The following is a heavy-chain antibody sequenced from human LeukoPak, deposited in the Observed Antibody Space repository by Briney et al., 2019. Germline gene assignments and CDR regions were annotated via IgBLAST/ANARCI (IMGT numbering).Heavy chain of an antibody. CDR2: ISSSSSYI. CDR3: ARQEIIMVRGVRTNSFDY. V-gene: IGHV3-21*01. D-gene: IGHD3-10*01. Sequence: GGSLTLSSTASGFTFSNYSMNWVRQAPGKGLEWVSSISSSSSYIYYADSLKGRFTISRDNTKNSLYLQMNRLRAEDTAVYYCARQEIIMVRGVRTNSFDYWGRETLVTVFS. J-gene: IGHJ4*02. CDR1: GFTFSNYS.